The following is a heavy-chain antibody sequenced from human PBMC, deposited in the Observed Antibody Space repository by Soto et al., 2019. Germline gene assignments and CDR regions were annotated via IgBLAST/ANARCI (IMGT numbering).Heavy chain of an antibody. CDR1: GFTFSYYY. Sequence: EGSLRLSCAASGFTFSYYYMSWIRQAPGKGLEWVSYISSSGSTIYYADSVKGRFTISRDNAKNSLYLQMNSLRAEDTAVYYCARDAGPSYYYYGMDVWGQGTTVTVSS. J-gene: IGHJ6*02. CDR2: ISSSGSTI. V-gene: IGHV3-11*01. CDR3: ARDAGPSYYYYGMDV.